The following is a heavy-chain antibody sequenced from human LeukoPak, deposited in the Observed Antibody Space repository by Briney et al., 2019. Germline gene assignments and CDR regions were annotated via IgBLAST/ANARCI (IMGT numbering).Heavy chain of an antibody. Sequence: GASVKVSCKASGYTFTSYGISWVRQAPGQGLEWMGWISAYNGNTNYAQKLQGRVTMTTDTSTSTAYMELRSLRSDDTAVYYCARGYDVLTSYYDQRPDNWFDPWGQGTLVTVSS. J-gene: IGHJ5*02. CDR1: GYTFTSYG. CDR3: ARGYDVLTSYYDQRPDNWFDP. D-gene: IGHD3-9*01. CDR2: ISAYNGNT. V-gene: IGHV1-18*01.